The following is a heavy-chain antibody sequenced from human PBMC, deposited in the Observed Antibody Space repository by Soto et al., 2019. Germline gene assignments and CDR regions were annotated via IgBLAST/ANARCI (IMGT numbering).Heavy chain of an antibody. CDR1: GFSLSTSGVG. Sequence: QITLKESGPTLVKPTQTLTLTCTFSGFSLSTSGVGVGWIRQPPGKALEWLAFIYWDDDKRYSPSLNSRLTLTKDTSKNPPVLTMTNMDPVDTATHYCAHRHPYSGRWNEGWFDPWGQGTLVTVSS. D-gene: IGHD6-19*01. CDR2: IYWDDDK. CDR3: AHRHPYSGRWNEGWFDP. V-gene: IGHV2-5*02. J-gene: IGHJ5*02.